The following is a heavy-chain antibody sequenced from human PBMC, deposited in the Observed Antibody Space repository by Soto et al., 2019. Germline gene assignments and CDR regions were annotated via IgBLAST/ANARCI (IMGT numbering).Heavy chain of an antibody. Sequence: VKVSCKASGGTFSSYAISWVRQAPGQGLEWMGGIIPIFGTANYAQKFQGRVTITADESTSTAYMELSSLRSEDTAVYYCARTETYYYDSSGYINWGQGTLVTVSS. J-gene: IGHJ4*02. CDR2: IIPIFGTA. V-gene: IGHV1-69*01. CDR3: ARTETYYYDSSGYIN. D-gene: IGHD3-22*01. CDR1: GGTFSSYA.